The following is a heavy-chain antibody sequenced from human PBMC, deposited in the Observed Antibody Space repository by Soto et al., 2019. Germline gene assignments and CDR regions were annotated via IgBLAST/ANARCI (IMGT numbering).Heavy chain of an antibody. CDR3: ARVRIGTVRDDAFDI. D-gene: IGHD4-17*01. V-gene: IGHV1-69*12. CDR2: IIPIFGTA. J-gene: IGHJ3*02. Sequence: QVQLVQSGAEVKKPGSSVKVSCKASGGTFSSYAISWVRQAPGQGLEWMGGIIPIFGTANYAQKFQGRVTITADESTSTAYMELSRLGSEDTAMYYCARVRIGTVRDDAFDIWGQGTMVTVSS. CDR1: GGTFSSYA.